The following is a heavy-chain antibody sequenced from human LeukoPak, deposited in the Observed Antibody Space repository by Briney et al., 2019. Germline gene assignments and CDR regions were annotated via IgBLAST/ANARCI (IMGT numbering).Heavy chain of an antibody. V-gene: IGHV3-21*01. CDR2: TSSSSSYI. D-gene: IGHD6-19*01. CDR1: GFTFSSYS. Sequence: PGGSLRLSCAASGFTFSSYSMNWVRQAPGKGLEWVSSTSSSSSYIYYADSVKGRFTISRDNAKNSLYLQMNSLRAEDTAVYYCARVIAVAGTIGFDYWGQGTLVTVSS. CDR3: ARVIAVAGTIGFDY. J-gene: IGHJ4*02.